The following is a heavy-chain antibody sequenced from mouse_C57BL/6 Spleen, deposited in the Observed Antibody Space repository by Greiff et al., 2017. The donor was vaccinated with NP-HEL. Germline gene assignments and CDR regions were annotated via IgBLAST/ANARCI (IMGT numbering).Heavy chain of an antibody. CDR3: ARGGNWGYFDY. V-gene: IGHV1-53*01. Sequence: VKLVESGTELVKPGASVKLSCKASGYTFTSYWMHWVKQRPGQGLEWIGNINPSNGGTNYNEKFKSKATLTVDKSSSTAYMQLSSLTSEDSAVYYCARGGNWGYFDYWGQGTTLTVSS. D-gene: IGHD4-1*01. CDR1: GYTFTSYW. J-gene: IGHJ2*01. CDR2: INPSNGGT.